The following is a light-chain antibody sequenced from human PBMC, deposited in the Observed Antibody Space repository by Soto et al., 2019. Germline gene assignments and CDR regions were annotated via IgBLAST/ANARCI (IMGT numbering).Light chain of an antibody. Sequence: DIQMTQSPSTLSASVGDRVTSTCRASQSINNWLAWYQQKPGKAPKFLIYDASNLESGVPSRFSGSASGTKFTLTISSLQPDDFATYYCQKYDNYPLNCGGGTKVDIK. CDR2: DAS. CDR3: QKYDNYPLN. CDR1: QSINNW. V-gene: IGKV1-5*01. J-gene: IGKJ4*01.